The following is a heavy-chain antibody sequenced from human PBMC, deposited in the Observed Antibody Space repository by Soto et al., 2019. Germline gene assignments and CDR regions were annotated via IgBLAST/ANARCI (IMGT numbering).Heavy chain of an antibody. CDR2: INHSGST. CDR1: GGSFSGYY. V-gene: IGHV4-34*01. CDR3: ARVPKGIVVVPAARYGMDV. Sequence: SETLSLTCAVYGGSFSGYYWSWIRQPPGKGLEWIGEINHSGSTNYNPSLKSRVTISVDTSKNQFSLKLSSVTAADTAVYYCARVPKGIVVVPAARYGMDVWGQGTTVTVSS. J-gene: IGHJ6*02. D-gene: IGHD2-2*01.